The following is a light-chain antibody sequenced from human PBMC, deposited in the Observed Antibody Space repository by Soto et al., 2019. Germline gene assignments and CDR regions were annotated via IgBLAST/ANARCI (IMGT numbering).Light chain of an antibody. J-gene: IGLJ3*02. V-gene: IGLV2-8*01. CDR2: EVT. CDR3: SSYAASNNFYFV. Sequence: QSALTQPPSASGSPGQSVTISCTGTSSDVGGYNYVSWYQQYPGIAPKLMIYEVTKRPSGVPDRFSGSKSSNTASLTVSGLHAEDESDYYCSSYAASNNFYFVFGGGTKLTVL. CDR1: SSDVGGYNY.